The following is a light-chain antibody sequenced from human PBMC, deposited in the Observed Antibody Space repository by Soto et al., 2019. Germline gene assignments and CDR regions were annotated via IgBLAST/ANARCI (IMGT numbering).Light chain of an antibody. J-gene: IGLJ2*01. CDR2: KDS. Sequence: SYELTQPPSVSVSPGQTARIICSGDALAKQIAYWYQQKPGQAPVLVIYKDSERPSGIPEGFSGSNSGTTVTLTISGVQAEDEADYYCQSADSSGSYRVFGGGTQLTVL. CDR1: ALAKQI. CDR3: QSADSSGSYRV. V-gene: IGLV3-25*03.